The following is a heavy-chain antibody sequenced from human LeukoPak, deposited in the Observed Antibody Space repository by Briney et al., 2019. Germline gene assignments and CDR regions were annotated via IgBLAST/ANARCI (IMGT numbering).Heavy chain of an antibody. CDR3: ARDSRDGYNEAWAFDY. CDR2: ICYSGST. Sequence: PSETLSLTCTVSGGSISSYYWSWIRQPPGKGLEWIGYICYSGSTNYNPSLKSRVTISVDTSKNQFSLKLSSVTAADTAVYYCARDSRDGYNEAWAFDYWGQGTLVTVSS. D-gene: IGHD5-24*01. V-gene: IGHV4-59*01. J-gene: IGHJ4*02. CDR1: GGSISSYY.